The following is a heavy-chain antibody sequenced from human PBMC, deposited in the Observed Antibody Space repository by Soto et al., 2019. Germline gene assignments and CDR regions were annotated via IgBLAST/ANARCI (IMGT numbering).Heavy chain of an antibody. V-gene: IGHV3-21*01. Sequence: GGARRLSCAASGFTFSTYTMNWVRQAPGKGLEWVSSISSSSNYIYYADSLKGRFTISRDNAKNSLFLQMDSLRAEDTAVYYCARGYIAMDYWGQGTLVTVSS. CDR3: ARGYIAMDY. D-gene: IGHD2-21*01. CDR1: GFTFSTYT. CDR2: ISSSSNYI. J-gene: IGHJ4*02.